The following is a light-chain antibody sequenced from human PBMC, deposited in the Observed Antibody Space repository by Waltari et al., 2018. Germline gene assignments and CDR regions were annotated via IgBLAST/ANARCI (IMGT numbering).Light chain of an antibody. CDR2: AAS. CDR3: QQYYSYQWT. J-gene: IGKJ1*01. V-gene: IGKV1-8*01. CDR1: QGISSY. Sequence: AIRITQSPSSLSASTGHRVTITCRASQGISSYLAWYQQKPGKAPKLLIYAASTLQSGVPSRFSGSGSGTDFTLTISCLQSEDFATYYCQQYYSYQWTFGQGTKVEIK.